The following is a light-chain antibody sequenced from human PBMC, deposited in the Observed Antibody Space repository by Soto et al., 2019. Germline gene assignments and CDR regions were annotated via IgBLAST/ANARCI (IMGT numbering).Light chain of an antibody. J-gene: IGLJ1*01. V-gene: IGLV1-40*01. CDR3: QSYDSGLSGPV. CDR1: SNIRAGYD. CDR2: GNT. Sequence: QSALTQPPSVSGAPGQRVTISCTGSNIRAGYDVHWYKQVPGTAPKVLIYGNTNRPSGVPDRFSASKSDDSASLAIAGLQDEDGADYYCQSYDSGLSGPVFGTGTKVTVL.